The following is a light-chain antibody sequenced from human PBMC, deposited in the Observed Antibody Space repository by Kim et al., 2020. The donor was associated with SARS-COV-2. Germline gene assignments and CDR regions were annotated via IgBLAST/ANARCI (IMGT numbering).Light chain of an antibody. CDR1: QSVSTY. CDR2: DAS. Sequence: ASLSLSPGDRATLSCRASQSVSTYLAWYQQKPGQAPRLLIYDASHRASGIPVRFSGSGSGTDFTLTINSLEPEDFAVDYCQQHSTFGGGTKVDIK. CDR3: QQHST. V-gene: IGKV3-11*01. J-gene: IGKJ4*01.